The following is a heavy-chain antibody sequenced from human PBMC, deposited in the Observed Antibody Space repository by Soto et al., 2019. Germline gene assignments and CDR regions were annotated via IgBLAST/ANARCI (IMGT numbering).Heavy chain of an antibody. CDR3: ARLMEYSSSWYNKYYFDY. V-gene: IGHV4-59*08. Sequence: SETLSLTCAVSGGSISSYYWSWIRQPPGKGLEWIGYIYYSGSTNYNPSLKSRVTISVDTSKNQFSLKLSSVTAADTAVYYCARLMEYSSSWYNKYYFDYWGQGTLVTVSS. D-gene: IGHD6-13*01. CDR1: GGSISSYY. J-gene: IGHJ4*02. CDR2: IYYSGST.